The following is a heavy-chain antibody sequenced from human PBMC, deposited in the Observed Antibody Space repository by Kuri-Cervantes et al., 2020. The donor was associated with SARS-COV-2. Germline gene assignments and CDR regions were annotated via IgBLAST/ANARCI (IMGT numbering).Heavy chain of an antibody. J-gene: IGHJ4*02. CDR3: ARDPHCYDSSGYSMHYYFDY. CDR1: GYTFTSYD. D-gene: IGHD3-22*01. Sequence: ASVKVSCKASGYTFTSYDINWVRQATGQGLEWMGWMNPNSGNTKYSQKFQGRVTITRDASASISYMELSSLRSEDTAVYYCARDPHCYDSSGYSMHYYFDYWGQGTLVTVSS. V-gene: IGHV1-8*01. CDR2: MNPNSGNT.